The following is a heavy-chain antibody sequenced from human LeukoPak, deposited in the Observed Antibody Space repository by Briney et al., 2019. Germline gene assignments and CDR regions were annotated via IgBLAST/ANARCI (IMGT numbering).Heavy chain of an antibody. D-gene: IGHD3-10*01. CDR3: ARHRYYYGSGSYFFDY. J-gene: IGHJ4*02. CDR1: GGSFSGYY. V-gene: IGHV4-34*01. CDR2: INHSGST. Sequence: SETLSLTCAVYGGSFSGYYWSWIRQPPGKGLEWIGEINHSGSTNYNPSLKSRVTISVDTSKNQFSLKLSSVTAADTAVYYCARHRYYYGSGSYFFDYWGQGTLVTVSS.